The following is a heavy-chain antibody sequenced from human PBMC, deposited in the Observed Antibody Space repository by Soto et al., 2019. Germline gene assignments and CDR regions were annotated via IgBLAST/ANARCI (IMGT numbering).Heavy chain of an antibody. J-gene: IGHJ4*02. CDR3: ATALWLNYGSGATLDY. Sequence: QVQLVQSGAEVKKPGASVKVSCKVSGYTLTELSMHWVRQAPGKGLEWMGGFDPEDGETIYAQKFQGRVTMTEDTSTDTAYMELSSLRSEDTAVYYCATALWLNYGSGATLDYWGQGTLVTVSS. CDR1: GYTLTELS. D-gene: IGHD3-10*01. V-gene: IGHV1-24*01. CDR2: FDPEDGET.